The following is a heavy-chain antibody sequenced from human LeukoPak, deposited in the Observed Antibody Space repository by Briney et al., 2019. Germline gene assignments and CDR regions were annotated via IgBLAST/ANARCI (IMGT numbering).Heavy chain of an antibody. J-gene: IGHJ4*02. Sequence: SETLSLTCTVSGGSISSYYWSWIRQPPGKGLEWIGYIYYSGSTNYNPSLKSRVTISVDTSKNQFSLKLSSVTAADTAVYCCARGGYSSFLDYWGQGTLVTVSS. D-gene: IGHD6-13*01. CDR2: IYYSGST. CDR3: ARGGYSSFLDY. CDR1: GGSISSYY. V-gene: IGHV4-59*08.